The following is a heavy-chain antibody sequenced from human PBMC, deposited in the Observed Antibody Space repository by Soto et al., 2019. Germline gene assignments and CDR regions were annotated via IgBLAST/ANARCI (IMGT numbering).Heavy chain of an antibody. CDR2: ISYDGSNK. J-gene: IGHJ4*02. Sequence: QVQLVESGGGVVQPGRSLRLSCAASGFTFSSYAMHWVRQAPGKGLEWVAVISYDGSNKYYADSVKGRFTISRDNSKNTLYLQMNSLRAEDTAVYYCARDARAGVDYWGQGTLVTVSS. CDR3: ARDARAGVDY. V-gene: IGHV3-30-3*01. D-gene: IGHD3-10*01. CDR1: GFTFSSYA.